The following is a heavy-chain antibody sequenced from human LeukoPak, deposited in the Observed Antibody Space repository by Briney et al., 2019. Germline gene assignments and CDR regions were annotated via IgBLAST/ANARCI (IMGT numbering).Heavy chain of an antibody. CDR1: GFTFSSYG. D-gene: IGHD6-13*01. J-gene: IGHJ4*02. CDR2: ISYDGSNK. V-gene: IGHV3-30*18. CDR3: AKSAAYYFDY. Sequence: GRSLRLSCAASGFTFSSYGMHWVRQAPGKGLEWVAVISYDGSNKYYADSVKGRFTISRDNSKNTLYLQMNSLRAEDTAVYYCAKSAAYYFDYWGQGTLVTVSS.